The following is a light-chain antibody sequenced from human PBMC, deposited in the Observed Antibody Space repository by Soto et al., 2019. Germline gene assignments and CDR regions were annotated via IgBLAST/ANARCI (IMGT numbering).Light chain of an antibody. V-gene: IGLV2-8*01. J-gene: IGLJ1*01. CDR1: SSDVGAYNY. CDR3: TSYAGTYSFIYV. CDR2: EVS. Sequence: QSALTQPPSASGSPGQSVTISCTRTSSDVGAYNYVSWYQQLPGKAPKLIIYEVSKRPSGVPDRFSGSKSGNTASLTVSGIQDEDEADYYCTSYAGTYSFIYVFGNGTKLTVL.